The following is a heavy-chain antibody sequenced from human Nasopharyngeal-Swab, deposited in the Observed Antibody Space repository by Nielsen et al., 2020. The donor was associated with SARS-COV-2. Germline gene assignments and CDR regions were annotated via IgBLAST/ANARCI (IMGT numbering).Heavy chain of an antibody. CDR3: ARDSNGSGRYY. J-gene: IGHJ4*02. D-gene: IGHD3-10*01. V-gene: IGHV3-66*01. CDR2: IYSGGNT. Sequence: VREAPGKGLEWVSIIYSGGNTYYAASVKGRFTISRDKSKNTLFLQMNSVRAEDTAVYYCARDSNGSGRYYWGQGTMVTVSS.